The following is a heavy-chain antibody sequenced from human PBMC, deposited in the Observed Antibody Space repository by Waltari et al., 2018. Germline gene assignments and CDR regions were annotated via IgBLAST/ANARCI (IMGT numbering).Heavy chain of an antibody. CDR2: TNWNGGTA. V-gene: IGHV3-20*04. CDR3: VRWYSSGWYGDY. CDR1: GFTFDDYG. J-gene: IGHJ4*02. D-gene: IGHD6-19*01. Sequence: EVQLVESGGGVVRLGGSLRLSCAASGFTFDDYGLAWVRQAPGSGLVWVGRGPGKGLGVVSDTNWNGGTAGYATSVKGRFTISRDNAKNSLYLQMNSLRVEDTAFYYCVRWYSSGWYGDYWGQGTLVTVSS.